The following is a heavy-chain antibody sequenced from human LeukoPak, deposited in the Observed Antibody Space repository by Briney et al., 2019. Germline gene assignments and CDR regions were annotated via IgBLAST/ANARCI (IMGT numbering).Heavy chain of an antibody. Sequence: GGSLRLSCAASGFTFSSYWMSWVRQAPGKGLEWVANIKQDGSEKYYVDSVKGRFTISRDNAKDSLYLQMNSLRAEDTAVYYCARAMPAYCGGDCYTDYWGQGTLVTVSS. V-gene: IGHV3-7*01. J-gene: IGHJ4*02. CDR3: ARAMPAYCGGDCYTDY. D-gene: IGHD2-21*02. CDR1: GFTFSSYW. CDR2: IKQDGSEK.